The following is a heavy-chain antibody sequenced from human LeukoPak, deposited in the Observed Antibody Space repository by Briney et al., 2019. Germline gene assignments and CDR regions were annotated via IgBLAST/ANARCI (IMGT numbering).Heavy chain of an antibody. CDR1: GGSISSSY. V-gene: IGHV4-4*07. Sequence: SETLSLTCTVSGGSISSSYCSWIRQPAGKGLEWIGRVYTTGSTDSTDFNPSLKSRVTMSVDTSKNQFSLKLGSVTAADTAVYYCAGFGAGSYYWGQGTLVTVSS. CDR3: AGFGAGSYY. CDR2: VYTTGSTDST. J-gene: IGHJ4*02. D-gene: IGHD3-10*01.